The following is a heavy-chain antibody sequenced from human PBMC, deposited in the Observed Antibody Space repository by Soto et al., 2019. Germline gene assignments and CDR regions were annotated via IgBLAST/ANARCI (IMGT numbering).Heavy chain of an antibody. J-gene: IGHJ4*02. V-gene: IGHV3-53*01. Sequence: EVQLVESGGGLIQPGGSLRLSCAVSGFTVSNNYMSWVRQAPGKGLEGVSVIYSGGYTAYGDSVKGRFTISRDNSKNPLSLQMKTLGPGGTAVFSWATQPGGGGYWGQGTLVTVSS. D-gene: IGHD3-10*01. CDR1: GFTVSNNY. CDR2: IYSGGYT. CDR3: ATQPGGGGY.